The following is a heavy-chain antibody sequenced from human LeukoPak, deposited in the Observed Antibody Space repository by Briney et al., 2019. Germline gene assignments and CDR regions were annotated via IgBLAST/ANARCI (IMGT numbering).Heavy chain of an antibody. V-gene: IGHV1-18*01. CDR2: ISAYNGNT. CDR3: ARGCSSTGCPYGGAFDI. Sequence: GASVKVSCKASGYTFTSYGISWVRQAPGQGLEWMGWISAYNGNTNYAQKLQGRVTMTTDTSTSTAYMELRSLRSDDTAVYYCARGCSSTGCPYGGAFDIWGQGTMVTVSS. J-gene: IGHJ3*02. D-gene: IGHD2-2*01. CDR1: GYTFTSYG.